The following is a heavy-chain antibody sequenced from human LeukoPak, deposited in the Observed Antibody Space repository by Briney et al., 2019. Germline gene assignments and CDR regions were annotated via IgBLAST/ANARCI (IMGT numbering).Heavy chain of an antibody. V-gene: IGHV3-48*01. D-gene: IGHD6-13*01. CDR1: GLSFSSYN. J-gene: IGHJ4*02. CDR2: ITANNTTK. Sequence: GGSLRLSCTAPGLSFSSYNMNWVRQAPGKGPEWVAYITANNTTKYYADSVKGRFTISRDNAKKSLFLQMNSLRAEDTAVYYCAAASAFSSSWRYWGQGTVVTVSS. CDR3: AAASAFSSSWRY.